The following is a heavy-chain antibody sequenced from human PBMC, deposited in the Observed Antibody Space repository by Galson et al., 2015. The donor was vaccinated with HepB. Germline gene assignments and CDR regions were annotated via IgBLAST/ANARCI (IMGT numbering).Heavy chain of an antibody. Sequence: SLRLSCAASGFAFGSHAMSWVRQAPGRGLEWISGITGKGDSTFYADSVKGRFTVSKENSNNMLYLQMNSLRAEDAGLYFCAKGYGLFDSWGQGILVTVSS. V-gene: IGHV3-23*01. J-gene: IGHJ5*01. CDR3: AKGYGLFDS. CDR2: ITGKGDST. D-gene: IGHD5-18*01. CDR1: GFAFGSHA.